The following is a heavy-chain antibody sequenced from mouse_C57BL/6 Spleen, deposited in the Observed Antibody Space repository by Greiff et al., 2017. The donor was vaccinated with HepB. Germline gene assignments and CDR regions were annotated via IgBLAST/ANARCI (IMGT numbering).Heavy chain of an antibody. CDR1: GFTFSSYG. V-gene: IGHV5-6*02. CDR2: ISSGGSYT. CDR3: ARRRYDYDGSYFDY. D-gene: IGHD2-4*01. Sequence: EVKLVESGGDLVKPGGSLKLSCAASGFTFSSYGMSWVRQTPDKRLEWVATISSGGSYTYYPDSVKGRFTISRDNAKNTLYLQMSSLKSEDTAMYYCARRRYDYDGSYFDYWGQGTTLTVSS. J-gene: IGHJ2*01.